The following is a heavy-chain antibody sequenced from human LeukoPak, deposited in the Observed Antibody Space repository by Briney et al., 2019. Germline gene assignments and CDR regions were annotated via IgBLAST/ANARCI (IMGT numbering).Heavy chain of an antibody. J-gene: IGHJ4*02. CDR1: GFTFSSYG. CDR3: AKPSFGGSYYFFDY. D-gene: IGHD2-15*01. CDR2: ISYDGSNK. Sequence: GSLRLSCAASGFTFSSYGMHWVRQAPGKGLEWVAVISYDGSNKYYADSVKGRFTISRDNSKNTLYLQMNSLRAEDTAVYYCAKPSFGGSYYFFDYWGQGTLVTVSS. V-gene: IGHV3-30*18.